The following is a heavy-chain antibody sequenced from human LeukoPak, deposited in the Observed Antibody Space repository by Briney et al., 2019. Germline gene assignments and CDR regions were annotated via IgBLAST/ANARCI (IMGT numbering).Heavy chain of an antibody. Sequence: GGSLRLSYAASGFTFSSYAMSWVRQAPGKGLEWVSAISGSGGSTYYADSVKGRFTISRDNSKNTLYLQMNSLRAEDTAVYYCAKGSKDAREKKVSSYDPYYFDYWGQGTLVTVSS. CDR1: GFTFSSYA. CDR3: AKGSKDAREKKVSSYDPYYFDY. D-gene: IGHD2-2*01. V-gene: IGHV3-23*01. J-gene: IGHJ4*02. CDR2: ISGSGGST.